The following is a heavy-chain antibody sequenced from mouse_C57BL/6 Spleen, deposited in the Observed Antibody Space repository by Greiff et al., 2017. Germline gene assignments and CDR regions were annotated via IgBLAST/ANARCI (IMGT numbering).Heavy chain of an antibody. J-gene: IGHJ3*01. CDR3: ARGWYDYDGAFAY. Sequence: LQQPGAELVKPGASVKLSCKASGYTFTSYWMHWVKQRPGQGLEWIGMIHPNSGSTNYNAKFKSKATLTVDKSSRTAYMQLSSLTSEDSAVYYCARGWYDYDGAFAYWGQGTLVTVSA. CDR1: GYTFTSYW. V-gene: IGHV1-64*01. CDR2: IHPNSGST. D-gene: IGHD2-4*01.